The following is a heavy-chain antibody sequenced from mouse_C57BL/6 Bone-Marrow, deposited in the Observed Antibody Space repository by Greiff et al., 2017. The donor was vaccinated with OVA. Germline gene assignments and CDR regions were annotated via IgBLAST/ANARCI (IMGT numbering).Heavy chain of an antibody. Sequence: QVQLKESAAELARPGASVKMSCKASGYTFTSYTMHWVKQRPGQGLEWIGSINPSSGYTEYNQKFKDKTTLTADKSSSTAYMQLSSLTSEDSAVYYCARSFAYWGQGTLVTVSA. CDR2: INPSSGYT. CDR3: ARSFAY. CDR1: GYTFTSYT. V-gene: IGHV1-4*02. J-gene: IGHJ3*01.